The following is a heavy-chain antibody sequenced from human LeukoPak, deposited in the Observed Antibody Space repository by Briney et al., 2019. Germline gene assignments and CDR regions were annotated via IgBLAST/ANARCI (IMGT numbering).Heavy chain of an antibody. CDR1: GSSFTSYW. CDR3: ARAGDSSGYYPYYYYYYMDV. J-gene: IGHJ6*03. D-gene: IGHD3-22*01. Sequence: GESLKISCKGSGSSFTSYWIGWVRQMPGKGLEWMGIIYPGDSDTRYSPSFQGQFTISADKSISTAYLQWSSLKASDTAMYYCARAGDSSGYYPYYYYYYMDVWGKGTTVTVSS. V-gene: IGHV5-51*01. CDR2: IYPGDSDT.